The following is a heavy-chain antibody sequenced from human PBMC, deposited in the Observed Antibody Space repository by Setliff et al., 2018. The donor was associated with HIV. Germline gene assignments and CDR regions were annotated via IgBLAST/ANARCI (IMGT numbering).Heavy chain of an antibody. Sequence: ASVKVSCKASGYTFSDYYMHWVRQAPGQGLEWMGWINPNSGGTNYAQKFQGRVNMTRDTSISTTYMELSRLRSDDTAVYYCARDPGYKSTWYGVFDIWGQGTRGTVS. CDR2: INPNSGGT. V-gene: IGHV1-2*02. CDR3: ARDPGYKSTWYGVFDI. D-gene: IGHD6-13*01. CDR1: GYTFSDYY. J-gene: IGHJ3*02.